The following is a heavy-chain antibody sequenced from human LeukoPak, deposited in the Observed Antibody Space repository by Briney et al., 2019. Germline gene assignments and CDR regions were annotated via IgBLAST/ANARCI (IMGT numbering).Heavy chain of an antibody. J-gene: IGHJ4*02. CDR1: GFTVSSSF. D-gene: IGHD4-11*01. CDR3: AKGGVDYSFEH. CDR2: IYSGGST. Sequence: GGSLRLSCAASGFTVSSSFMSWVRQAPGKGLEWVSVIYSGGSTYYADSVKGRFTISRDNSKNTLYLQMNSLRADDTAVYYCAKGGVDYSFEHWGQGTLVTVSS. V-gene: IGHV3-53*01.